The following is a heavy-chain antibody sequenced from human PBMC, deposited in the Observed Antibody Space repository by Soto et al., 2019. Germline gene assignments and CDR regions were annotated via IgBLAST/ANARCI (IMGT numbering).Heavy chain of an antibody. J-gene: IGHJ4*02. CDR2: INHSGST. CDR3: ARGKMDIVVVTATARFDY. Sequence: SETLSLTCAVYGGSFSGYYWSWIRQPPGKGLEWIGEINHSGSTNYNPSLMSRVTISVDTSKNQFSMKLSSVTAADTAVYYCARGKMDIVVVTATARFDYWGQGTLVTVSS. D-gene: IGHD2-21*02. CDR1: GGSFSGYY. V-gene: IGHV4-34*01.